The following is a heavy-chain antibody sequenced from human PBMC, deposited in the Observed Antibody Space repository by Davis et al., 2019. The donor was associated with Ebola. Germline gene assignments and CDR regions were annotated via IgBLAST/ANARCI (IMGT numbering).Heavy chain of an antibody. J-gene: IGHJ4*02. D-gene: IGHD6-19*01. CDR1: GGSISSYY. CDR2: IYYLGTT. CDR3: ARDEWLVRGNFDY. V-gene: IGHV4-59*12. Sequence: SETLSLTCPVSGGSISSYYWSWIRQPPGKGLEWIGYIYYLGTTTYNPSLKSRVTISVDTSKTQFSLKLSSVTAADTAVYYCARDEWLVRGNFDYWGQGTLVTVSS.